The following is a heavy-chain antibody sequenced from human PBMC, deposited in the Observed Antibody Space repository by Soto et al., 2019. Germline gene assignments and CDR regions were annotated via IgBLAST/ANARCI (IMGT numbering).Heavy chain of an antibody. V-gene: IGHV1-69*02. Sequence: QVQLVQSGTEVKKPGSSVKLSCNASGGTFRNYPINWVRQAPGQGLEWMGSIFPLTDIPDYAQNFQARLTISSNKSKSTAYMELRSLTADDTAMYFCARGPLVGISYFASWGQGTLVPVSS. CDR1: GGTFRNYP. D-gene: IGHD2-21*01. CDR3: ARGPLVGISYFAS. CDR2: IFPLTDIP. J-gene: IGHJ4*02.